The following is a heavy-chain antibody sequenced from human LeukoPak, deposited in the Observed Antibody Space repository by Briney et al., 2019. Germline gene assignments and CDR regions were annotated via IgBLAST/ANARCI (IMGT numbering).Heavy chain of an antibody. V-gene: IGHV3-21*01. CDR1: GFTFSSYS. D-gene: IGHD3-22*01. Sequence: PGGSLRLSCAASGFTFSSYSMNWVRQAPGKGLEWVSSISSSSSYKYYPDLVKGRITIFRNNAKKLLHLQRNSTSAEATVWYYCARDGWLFDYWGQGTLVTVSS. J-gene: IGHJ4*02. CDR2: ISSSSSYK. CDR3: ARDGWLFDY.